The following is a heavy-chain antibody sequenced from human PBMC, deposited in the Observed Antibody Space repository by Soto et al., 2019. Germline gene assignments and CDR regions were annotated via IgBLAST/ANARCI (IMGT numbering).Heavy chain of an antibody. V-gene: IGHV1-58*01. J-gene: IGHJ6*02. CDR3: ARTTVGYCSGGSCYSDYYYGMDV. Sequence: SAKVSCKASGFAFSSTGVHWVRQARGQRLEWIGWVAIGSGYTDYAQKFHERVTISRDVSTTTSFMELSTLRSEDTAMYYCARTTVGYCSGGSCYSDYYYGMDVWGQGTTVTVSS. CDR2: VAIGSGYT. CDR1: GFAFSSTG. D-gene: IGHD2-15*01.